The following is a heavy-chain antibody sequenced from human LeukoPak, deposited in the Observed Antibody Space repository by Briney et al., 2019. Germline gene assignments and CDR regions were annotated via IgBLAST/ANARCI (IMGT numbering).Heavy chain of an antibody. D-gene: IGHD1-26*01. CDR3: AKDGVWGSYYYDYFDY. CDR2: ISGDGGST. J-gene: IGHJ4*02. CDR1: GFTFDDYA. Sequence: GGSLRLSCAASGFTFDDYAMHWVRQAPGKGLEWVSLISGDGGSTYYAESMKGRFTISRDNSKNSLYLQMTSLRTEDTALYYCAKDGVWGSYYYDYFDYWGQGTLVTVSS. V-gene: IGHV3-43*02.